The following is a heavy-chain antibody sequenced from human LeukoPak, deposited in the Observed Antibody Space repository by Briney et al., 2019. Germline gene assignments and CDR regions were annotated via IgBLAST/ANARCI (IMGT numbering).Heavy chain of an antibody. D-gene: IGHD4-17*01. CDR3: ARASTTVTTLGYYYYYMDV. CDR1: GYTFTSYA. Sequence: ASVKVSCKASGYTFTSYAMNWVRQAPGQGLEWMGWINTNTGNPTYAQGFTGRFVFSLDTSVSTAYLQISSLKAEDTAVYYCARASTTVTTLGYYYYYMDVWGKGTTVTVSS. V-gene: IGHV7-4-1*02. J-gene: IGHJ6*03. CDR2: INTNTGNP.